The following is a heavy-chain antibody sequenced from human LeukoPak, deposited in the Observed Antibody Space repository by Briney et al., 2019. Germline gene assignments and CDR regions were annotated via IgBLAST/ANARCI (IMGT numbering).Heavy chain of an antibody. D-gene: IGHD2-15*01. CDR3: ARGSPSRVAEFDN. J-gene: IGHJ4*02. V-gene: IGHV3-23*01. CDR2: ISGRGDDT. CDR1: GFTLTFA. Sequence: GGSLRLSCAASGFTLTFAMSWVRQGPGKGLEWVSSISGRGDDTYYADSVKGRFSISRDSSKNTVYLQMSSLRAEDTAVYYCARGSPSRVAEFDNWGQGTLVTVSS.